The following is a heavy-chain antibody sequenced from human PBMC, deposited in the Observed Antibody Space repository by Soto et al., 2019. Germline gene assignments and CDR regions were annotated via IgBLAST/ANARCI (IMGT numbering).Heavy chain of an antibody. V-gene: IGHV4-31*03. Sequence: QVQLQESGPGLVKPSQTLSLTCTVSGGSITSGNHYWSWLRLQPGRGLEWIGFTYYSGSTSYNPSLKRRVTLSVDTSKNQFSLKLSSVTAADTGLYYCARDGGYAVVAFAIWGQGTMVTVSS. CDR1: GGSITSGNHY. D-gene: IGHD2-15*01. J-gene: IGHJ3*02. CDR3: ARDGGYAVVAFAI. CDR2: TYYSGST.